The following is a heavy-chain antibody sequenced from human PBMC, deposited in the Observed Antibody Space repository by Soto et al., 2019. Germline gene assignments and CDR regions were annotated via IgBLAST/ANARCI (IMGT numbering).Heavy chain of an antibody. CDR1: CGSIRSIDYY. D-gene: IGHD5-12*01. CDR3: AAGGGLPRYY. Sequence: PSETLSLTCTVSCGSIRSIDYYWGWIRQPPGKCLEWIGNIYCIGXXXYNPSLKXXVTISVDTSNXQFSLXLRSVTAADTAVYYCAAGGGLPRYYWGQGTLVTVSS. CDR2: IYCIGXX. V-gene: IGHV4-39*07. J-gene: IGHJ4*02.